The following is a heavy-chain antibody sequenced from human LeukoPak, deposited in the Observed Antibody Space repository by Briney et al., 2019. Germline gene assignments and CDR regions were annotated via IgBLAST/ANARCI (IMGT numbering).Heavy chain of an antibody. CDR1: GFTFNTYR. D-gene: IGHD3-22*01. CDR3: ARDLYYYDSSGYYRGLDY. Sequence: GGSLRLSCAASGFTFNTYRMSWVRQAPGKGLEWVANIKHDGGEENYVDSVKGRFTISRDNAKGSLSLQMNSLRGEDTAVYYCARDLYYYDSSGYYRGLDYWGQGTLVTVSS. V-gene: IGHV3-7*01. J-gene: IGHJ4*02. CDR2: IKHDGGEE.